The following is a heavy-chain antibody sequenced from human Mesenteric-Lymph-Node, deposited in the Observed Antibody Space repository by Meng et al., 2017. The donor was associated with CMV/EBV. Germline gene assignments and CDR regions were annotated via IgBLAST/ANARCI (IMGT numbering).Heavy chain of an antibody. D-gene: IGHD6-6*01. CDR1: GGTFSSYA. V-gene: IGHV1-69*05. J-gene: IGHJ4*02. CDR3: ARGNPYSSSSVPDY. Sequence: SVKVSCKASGGTFSSYAITWVRQAPGQGLEWMGGIIPIFGTANYAQKFQGRVTITTDESTSTIYMELSSLRSEDTAVYYCARGNPYSSSSVPDYWGQGTLVTVS. CDR2: IIPIFGTA.